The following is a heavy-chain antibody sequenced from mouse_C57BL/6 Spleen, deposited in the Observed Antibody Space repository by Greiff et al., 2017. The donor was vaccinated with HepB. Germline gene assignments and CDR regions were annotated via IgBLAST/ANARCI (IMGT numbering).Heavy chain of an antibody. Sequence: QVQLKESGAELVRPGASVKLSCKASGYTFTDYYINWVKQRPGQGLEWIARIYPGSGNTYYNEKFKGKATLTAEKSSSTAYMQLSSLTSEDSAVYFCASLGPFGFAYWGQGTLVTVSA. CDR3: ASLGPFGFAY. J-gene: IGHJ3*01. D-gene: IGHD4-1*01. CDR1: GYTFTDYY. CDR2: IYPGSGNT. V-gene: IGHV1-76*01.